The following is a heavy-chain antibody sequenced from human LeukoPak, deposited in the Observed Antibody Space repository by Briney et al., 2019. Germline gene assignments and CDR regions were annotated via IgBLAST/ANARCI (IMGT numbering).Heavy chain of an antibody. CDR2: FYPGDSDT. J-gene: IGHJ4*02. Sequence: PGESLKISCEASGYSFSNYWIGWVRQMPGKGLEWMGIFYPGDSDTRYSPSFQGQVTISADKSITTGYLQWSSLKASDTAMYYCARAPTSVSNPYYFDYWGQGALVTASS. D-gene: IGHD4-11*01. CDR1: GYSFSNYW. CDR3: ARAPTSVSNPYYFDY. V-gene: IGHV5-51*03.